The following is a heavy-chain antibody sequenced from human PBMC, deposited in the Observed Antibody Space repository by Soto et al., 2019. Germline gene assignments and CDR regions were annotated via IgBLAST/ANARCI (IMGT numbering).Heavy chain of an antibody. CDR2: INPDHGNT. J-gene: IGHJ5*02. Sequence: QVQLVQSGAEVKKPGASVKISCKASGYTFTRYTMNWVRQAPGQRLEWMGWINPDHGNTKSSQKFQDRVIITRDTSASTAYMDLSSLRSEDTAVYYCARCIATGQLDPWGQGTLATVAS. CDR1: GYTFTRYT. V-gene: IGHV1-3*01. CDR3: ARCIATGQLDP. D-gene: IGHD2-15*01.